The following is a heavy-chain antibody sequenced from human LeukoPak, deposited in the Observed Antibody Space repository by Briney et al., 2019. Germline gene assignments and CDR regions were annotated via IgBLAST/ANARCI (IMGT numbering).Heavy chain of an antibody. J-gene: IGHJ4*02. CDR3: ASGDGYNSYYFDY. CDR2: IYSSGNT. Sequence: GGYLRLSCAASGFIVSSNYMSWDRQAPGKGLQWVSVIYSSGNTYYADSVKGRFTISRDNSKNTLYLQMNSLRAEGTAVYYCASGDGYNSYYFDYWGQGTLVTVSS. D-gene: IGHD5-24*01. CDR1: GFIVSSNY. V-gene: IGHV3-53*01.